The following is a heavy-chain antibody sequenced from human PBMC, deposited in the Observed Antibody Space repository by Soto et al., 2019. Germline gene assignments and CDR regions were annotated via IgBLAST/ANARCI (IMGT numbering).Heavy chain of an antibody. J-gene: IGHJ4*02. D-gene: IGHD6-13*01. CDR3: AGRHSSNWSY. V-gene: IGHV3-74*01. CDR1: GNTFSISW. Sequence: EVQPVESGGGLVQPGGTLRLSCTASGNTFSISWMHWVRQAPGKGLVWVSRIDRYGSSTGYADSVKGRFTISRDNAKNNLYLQMNSLRVEDTAVYYCAGRHSSNWSYWGQGTLVTVSS. CDR2: IDRYGSST.